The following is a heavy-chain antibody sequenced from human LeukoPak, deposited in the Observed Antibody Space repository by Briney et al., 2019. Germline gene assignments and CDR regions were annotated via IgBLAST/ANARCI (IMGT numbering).Heavy chain of an antibody. J-gene: IGHJ4*02. Sequence: GGSPRLSCAASGFTFSSYTMNWVRQPPGKGLEWVSNIGTSSTTIYYADSVKGRFTISRDNSKNTLYLQMNSLRAEDTAVYYCAKDYGSGMVDDYWGQGTLVTVSS. CDR2: IGTSSTTI. CDR1: GFTFSSYT. D-gene: IGHD3-10*01. CDR3: AKDYGSGMVDDY. V-gene: IGHV3-48*01.